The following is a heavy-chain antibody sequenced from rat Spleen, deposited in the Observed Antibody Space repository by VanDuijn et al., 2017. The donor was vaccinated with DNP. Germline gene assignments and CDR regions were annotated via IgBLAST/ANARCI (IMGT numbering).Heavy chain of an antibody. J-gene: IGHJ3*01. CDR3: TTESTYCGYFDY. Sequence: EVQLVESGGGLVQPGRSLKLSCAASGFSFRNYGMTWIRQAPKKGLEWVATISYDVSSTYYRDSVKGRFTISRDNAKSSLYLQMDSLRSEDTATYYCTTESTYCGYFDYWGQGTLVTVYS. V-gene: IGHV5-20*01. CDR1: GFSFRNYG. D-gene: IGHD1-9*01. CDR2: ISYDVSST.